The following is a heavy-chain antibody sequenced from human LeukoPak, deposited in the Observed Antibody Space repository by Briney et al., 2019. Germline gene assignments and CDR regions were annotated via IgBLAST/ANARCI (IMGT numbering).Heavy chain of an antibody. CDR2: IYYSGST. CDR3: ATRYCSIAACRASSYKSLDV. J-gene: IGHJ6*04. Sequence: SETLSPTCTVSGGSISSYYWSWIRQPPGKGLEWIGYIYYSGSTNYNPSLKSRVTISVDTSKNQFSLKLSSVTAADTAVYYCATRYCSIAACRASSYKSLDVWGKGTTVTVSS. D-gene: IGHD2-2*01. V-gene: IGHV4-59*01. CDR1: GGSISSYY.